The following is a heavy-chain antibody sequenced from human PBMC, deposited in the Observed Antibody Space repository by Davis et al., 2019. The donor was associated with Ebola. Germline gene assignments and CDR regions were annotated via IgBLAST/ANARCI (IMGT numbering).Heavy chain of an antibody. CDR3: AGVDY. J-gene: IGHJ4*02. CDR2: MSFDGYSK. V-gene: IGHV3-30-3*01. CDR1: AFTFSTSI. Sequence: PGGSLRLSCATSAFTFSTSILHWVRQAPGEGLEWVAAMSFDGYSKYYADSVKGRFTISRDSSKNTLYLQMNSLRPDDTAVYYCAGVDYWGQGTMVTVSS.